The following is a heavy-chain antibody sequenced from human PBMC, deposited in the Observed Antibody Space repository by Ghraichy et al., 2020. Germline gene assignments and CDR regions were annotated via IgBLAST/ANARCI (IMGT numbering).Heavy chain of an antibody. J-gene: IGHJ6*02. D-gene: IGHD3-22*01. CDR3: ARVDYYDSSGYSSAAYYYGMDV. CDR1: GGSISSYY. CDR2: IYYSGST. Sequence: SETLSLTCTVSGGSISSYYWSWIRQPPGKGLEWIGYIYYSGSTNYNPSLKSRVTISVDTSKNQFSLKLSSVTAADTAVYYCARVDYYDSSGYSSAAYYYGMDVWGQGTTVTVSS. V-gene: IGHV4-59*08.